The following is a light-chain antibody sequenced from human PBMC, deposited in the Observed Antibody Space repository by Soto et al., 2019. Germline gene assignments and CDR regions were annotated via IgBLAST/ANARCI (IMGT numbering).Light chain of an antibody. Sequence: QSVLTQPPSVSGAPGQRVTISCTGSSSNIGAGYDVHWYQQLPGTAPKLLIYGNSNRPSGVPDRFSGSKSGTSDSLAITGLQAEDEADYYCQSYDSSLNGVVCGGGTKVTVL. CDR3: QSYDSSLNGVV. V-gene: IGLV1-40*01. CDR1: SSNIGAGYD. J-gene: IGLJ2*01. CDR2: GNS.